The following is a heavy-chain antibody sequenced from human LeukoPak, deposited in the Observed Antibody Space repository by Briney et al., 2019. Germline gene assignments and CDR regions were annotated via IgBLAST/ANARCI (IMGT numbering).Heavy chain of an antibody. CDR1: GYTFTGYY. Sequence: ASVKVSCKASGYTFTGYYMHWVRQAPGQGLEWMGRINPNSGGTNYAQKFQGRVTMTRDTSISTAYMELSRLRSDDTAVYYCARPAGGSGPFDYWGQGTPVTVSS. D-gene: IGHD3-3*01. V-gene: IGHV1-2*06. CDR2: INPNSGGT. CDR3: ARPAGGSGPFDY. J-gene: IGHJ4*02.